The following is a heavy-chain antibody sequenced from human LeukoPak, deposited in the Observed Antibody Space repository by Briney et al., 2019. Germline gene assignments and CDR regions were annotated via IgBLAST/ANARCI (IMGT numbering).Heavy chain of an antibody. V-gene: IGHV3-7*01. J-gene: IGHJ6*03. CDR1: GLTFSRLW. Sequence: GGSLRLSCAASGLTFSRLWMSWVRQAPGKGLEWVANIKQDGSEKYYVDSVKGRFTISRDNAKNSLYLQMNSLRAEDTAVYYCARDPPYKLRVDYMDVWGKGTTVTVSS. D-gene: IGHD1-14*01. CDR3: ARDPPYKLRVDYMDV. CDR2: IKQDGSEK.